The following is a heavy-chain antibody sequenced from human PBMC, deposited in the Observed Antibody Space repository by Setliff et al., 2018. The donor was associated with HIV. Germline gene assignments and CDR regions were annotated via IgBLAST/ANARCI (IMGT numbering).Heavy chain of an antibody. CDR1: GFTFSSYA. Sequence: PGGSLRLSCATSGFTFSSYALHWVRQAPGKGLEWVAVISHDGSKKYYADSVKGRFTISRDNSKDTLYLQMNSLRAEDTAVYYCARPRTYCSGGSCYLGPDYWGQGTLVTVSS. J-gene: IGHJ4*02. D-gene: IGHD2-15*01. CDR2: ISHDGSKK. V-gene: IGHV3-30-3*01. CDR3: ARPRTYCSGGSCYLGPDY.